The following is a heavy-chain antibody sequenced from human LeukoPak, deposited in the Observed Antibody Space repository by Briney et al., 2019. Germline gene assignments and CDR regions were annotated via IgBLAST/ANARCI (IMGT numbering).Heavy chain of an antibody. J-gene: IGHJ6*03. CDR1: GFTFSGSA. CDR3: TTQHDFWSGYSLYYYYYYMDV. V-gene: IGHV3-73*01. D-gene: IGHD3-3*01. CDR2: IRSKANRYAT. Sequence: PGGSLKLSCAASGFTFSGSAMHWVRQASGKGLEWVGRIRSKANRYATAYAASVKGRFTISRDDSKTTAYLQMDSLKTEDTAVYYCTTQHDFWSGYSLYYYYYYMDVWGKGTTVTVSS.